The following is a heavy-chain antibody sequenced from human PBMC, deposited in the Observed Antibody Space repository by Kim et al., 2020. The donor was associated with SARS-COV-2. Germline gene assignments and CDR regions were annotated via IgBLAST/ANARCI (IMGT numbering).Heavy chain of an antibody. Sequence: GGSLRLSCVASGFTFTNDWMHWVRQAPGKGLAWVSRIDRYGNLISYADSVKGRFTISRDNTQNTVYLQMNSLRVEDTAVYYCARGMGDFLGQGTLVTVSS. CDR2: IDRYGNLI. CDR3: ARGMGDF. CDR1: GFTFTNDW. V-gene: IGHV3-74*01. D-gene: IGHD1-26*01. J-gene: IGHJ4*02.